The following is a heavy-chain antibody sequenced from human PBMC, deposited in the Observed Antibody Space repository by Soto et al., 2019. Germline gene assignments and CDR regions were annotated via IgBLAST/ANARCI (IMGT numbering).Heavy chain of an antibody. CDR3: AKDLSSSSWYEFDY. J-gene: IGHJ4*02. CDR2: ISYDGSNK. CDR1: GFTFSSYG. Sequence: GGSLRLSCAASGFTFSSYGMHWVRQAPGKGLEWVAVISYDGSNKYYADSVKGRFTISRDNSKNTLYLQMNSLRAEDTAVYYCAKDLSSSSWYEFDYWGQGTLVTVSS. D-gene: IGHD6-13*01. V-gene: IGHV3-30*18.